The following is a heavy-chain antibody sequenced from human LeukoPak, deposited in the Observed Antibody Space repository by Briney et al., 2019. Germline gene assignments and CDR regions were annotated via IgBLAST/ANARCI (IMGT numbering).Heavy chain of an antibody. CDR2: IYYSGST. CDR1: GGSISNYY. CDR3: ASGGRPSYYYYGMDV. D-gene: IGHD2-15*01. V-gene: IGHV4-59*01. J-gene: IGHJ6*02. Sequence: PSETLSLTCTVSGGSISNYYWSWIRQPPGKGLEWIGYIYYSGSTNYNPSLKSRVTISVDTSKNQFSLKLSSVTAADTAVYYCASGGRPSYYYYGMDVWGQGTTVTVSS.